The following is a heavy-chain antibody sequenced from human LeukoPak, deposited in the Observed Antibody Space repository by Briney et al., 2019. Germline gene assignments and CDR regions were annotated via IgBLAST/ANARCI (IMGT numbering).Heavy chain of an antibody. CDR1: GDSITRYY. D-gene: IGHD1-1*01. CDR3: ASGGGWNDKFNY. CDR2: IYHSGST. V-gene: IGHV4-59*01. Sequence: SETLSLTCTVSGDSITRYYWRWLRQPPGKGLEWIAYIYHSGSTNYNHSLKRRVTMSVDTSKSQFSLNLYSVTAADTAVYYCASGGGWNDKFNYWGQGALVTVSS. J-gene: IGHJ4*02.